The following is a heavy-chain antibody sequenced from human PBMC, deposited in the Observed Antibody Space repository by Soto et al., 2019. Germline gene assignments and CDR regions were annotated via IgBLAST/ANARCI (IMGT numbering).Heavy chain of an antibody. CDR3: ARTANYYDSSGYYRPGGAFDI. CDR1: GFTFSSYS. CDR2: ISSSSSTI. D-gene: IGHD3-22*01. V-gene: IGHV3-48*02. J-gene: IGHJ3*02. Sequence: GGSLRLSCAASGFTFSSYSMNWVRQAPGKGLEWVSYISSSSSTIYYADSVKGRFTISRDNAKNSLYLQMNSLRDEDTAVYYCARTANYYDSSGYYRPGGAFDIWGQGTMVTVSS.